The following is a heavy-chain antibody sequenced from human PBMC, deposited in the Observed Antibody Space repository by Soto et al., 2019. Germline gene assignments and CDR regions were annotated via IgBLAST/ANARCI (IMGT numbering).Heavy chain of an antibody. J-gene: IGHJ4*02. CDR3: AARTGRTDFDY. V-gene: IGHV3-15*01. Sequence: GSMRISCAASGFALSNARLSWVRQAPGKGLEWVGRIISKTDGGTTDYTAPVKDRFFMSRDDSKNTLYLQMNSLKTEDTAVYYCAARTGRTDFDYWGQGT. CDR2: IISKTDGGTT. D-gene: IGHD2-2*01. CDR1: GFALSNAR.